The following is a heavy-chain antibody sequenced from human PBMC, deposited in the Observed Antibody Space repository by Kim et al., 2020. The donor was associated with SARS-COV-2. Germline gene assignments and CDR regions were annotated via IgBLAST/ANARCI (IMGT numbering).Heavy chain of an antibody. CDR3: ARGRSYEPFVY. D-gene: IGHD3-16*01. V-gene: IGHV3-48*01. Sequence: GGSLRLSCAASGFTFINYPMNWVRQAPGKGLEWVSYISSSSSTIYYADSVKGRFTISRDTATNSLDLQMNSLRAEDTAVYYCARGRSYEPFVYWGQGTLVTVSS. CDR2: ISSSSSTI. J-gene: IGHJ4*02. CDR1: GFTFINYP.